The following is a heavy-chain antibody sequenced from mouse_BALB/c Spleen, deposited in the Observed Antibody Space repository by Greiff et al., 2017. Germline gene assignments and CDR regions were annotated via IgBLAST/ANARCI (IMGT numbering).Heavy chain of an antibody. CDR2: INPGSGGT. D-gene: IGHD1-1*01. J-gene: IGHJ4*01. Sequence: QVQLKQSGAELVRPGTSVKVSCKASGYAFTNYLLEWVKQRPGQGLEWIGVINPGSGGTNYNEKFKGKATLTADKSSSTAYMQLSSLTSDDSAVYFCARRITTVVARYAMDYWGQGTSVTVSS. CDR1: GYAFTNYL. V-gene: IGHV1-54*03. CDR3: ARRITTVVARYAMDY.